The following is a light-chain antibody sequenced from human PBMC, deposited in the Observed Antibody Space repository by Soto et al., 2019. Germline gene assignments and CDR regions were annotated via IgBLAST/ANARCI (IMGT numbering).Light chain of an antibody. CDR3: QQYNNWPST. V-gene: IGKV3-15*01. CDR2: GAS. J-gene: IGKJ5*01. Sequence: EIVLTQSPGTLSLSPGERATLSCRASQSVNSNYLGWYQQKPGQAPRLLIYGASTRATGIPARFSGSGSGTEFTLTISSLQSEDFAVYYCQQYNNWPSTFGQGTRLEIK. CDR1: QSVNSN.